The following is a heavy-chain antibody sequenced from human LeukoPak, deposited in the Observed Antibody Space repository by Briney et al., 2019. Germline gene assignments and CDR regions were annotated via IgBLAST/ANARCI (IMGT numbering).Heavy chain of an antibody. J-gene: IGHJ4*02. V-gene: IGHV3-21*01. CDR3: ARDRGNSGYDWYFDY. Sequence: GGSLRLSCAASGFTFSSYSMNWVRQAPGKGLEWVSSISSSSSYIYYADSVKGRFTISRDNAKNSLYLQMNSLRAEDTAVYYCARDRGNSGYDWYFDYWGQGTLVTVSS. CDR2: ISSSSSYI. CDR1: GFTFSSYS. D-gene: IGHD5-12*01.